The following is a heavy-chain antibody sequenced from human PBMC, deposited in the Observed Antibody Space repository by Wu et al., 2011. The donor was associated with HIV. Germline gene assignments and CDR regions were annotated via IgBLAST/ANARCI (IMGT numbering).Heavy chain of an antibody. CDR1: GGTFSTYA. Sequence: QVQLVQSGAEVKKPGSSVKVSCKASGGTFSTYAISWVRQAPGQGFEWMGGFISISGMADYVQKFQGRVTIITDESTTTSYMELRALRSEDTAVYYCARKSGRYFDVWGVAPWSLSPQ. CDR2: FISISGMA. D-gene: IGHD6-25*01. V-gene: IGHV1-69*01. J-gene: IGHJ2*01. CDR3: ARKSGRYFDV.